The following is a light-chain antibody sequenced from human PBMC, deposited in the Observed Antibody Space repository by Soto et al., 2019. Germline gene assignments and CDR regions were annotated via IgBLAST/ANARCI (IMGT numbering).Light chain of an antibody. V-gene: IGKV1-5*03. CDR2: KAS. CDR3: QQYMTFWS. CDR1: QSVSTW. J-gene: IGKJ1*01. Sequence: DIQMTQSPSTLSASVGDRVTITCRASQSVSTWLAWYQQKSGKAPKVLIYKASSLESGVPSRFSGSGSGTEFTLTISSLQPDDFATYYCQQYMTFWSFGQGTKVEIK.